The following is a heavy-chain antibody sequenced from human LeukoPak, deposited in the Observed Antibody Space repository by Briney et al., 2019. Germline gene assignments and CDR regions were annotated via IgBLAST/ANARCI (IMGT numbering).Heavy chain of an antibody. CDR2: ISGSGGST. CDR1: GFTFSSYA. Sequence: GGSLRLSCAASGFTFSSYAMSWVRQAPGRGLGWVSAISGSGGSTYYADSVKGRFTISRDNSKNTLYLQMNSLRAEDTAVYYCAKGPYCSSTSCLYYFDYWGQGTLVTVSS. V-gene: IGHV3-23*01. J-gene: IGHJ4*02. CDR3: AKGPYCSSTSCLYYFDY. D-gene: IGHD2-2*01.